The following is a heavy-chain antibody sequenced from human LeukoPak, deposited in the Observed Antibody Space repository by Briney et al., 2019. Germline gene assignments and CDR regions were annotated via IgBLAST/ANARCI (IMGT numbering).Heavy chain of an antibody. D-gene: IGHD3-22*01. Sequence: SETLSLTCTVSGGSISSYYWSWIRQPPGKGLEWIGYIYYSGSTNYHPSLKSRVTISVDTSKNQFSLKLSSVTAADTAVYYCAREERYYYDSSAPNAFDIWAKGQWSPSLQ. J-gene: IGHJ3*02. V-gene: IGHV4-59*01. CDR3: AREERYYYDSSAPNAFDI. CDR1: GGSISSYY. CDR2: IYYSGST.